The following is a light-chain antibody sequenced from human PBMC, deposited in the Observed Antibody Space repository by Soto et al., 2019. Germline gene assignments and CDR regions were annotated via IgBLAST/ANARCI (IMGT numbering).Light chain of an antibody. Sequence: IQMTQSPSTLSASVGDRVTITCRASHSISNWLAWYQQKPGKAPKLLIYKASNLESGVPSRFSGSGSGTEFTLTISSLQPEDFATYYCQQYNTYSTFGQGTKLEIK. V-gene: IGKV1-5*03. CDR2: KAS. J-gene: IGKJ2*01. CDR3: QQYNTYST. CDR1: HSISNW.